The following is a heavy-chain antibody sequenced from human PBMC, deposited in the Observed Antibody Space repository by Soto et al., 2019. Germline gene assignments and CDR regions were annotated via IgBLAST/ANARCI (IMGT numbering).Heavy chain of an antibody. V-gene: IGHV4-4*02. J-gene: IGHJ4*02. CDR3: GRQLVAGMLDY. Sequence: SETLYLGCAVSGGSISSSNGWSWVRQPPGKGLEWIGEIYHSGSTNYNPSLKSRVTISVDKSKNQFSLKLSSVTAADTAVYYCGRQLVAGMLDYWGQGTLVTVSS. CDR2: IYHSGST. CDR1: GGSISSSNG. D-gene: IGHD6-6*01.